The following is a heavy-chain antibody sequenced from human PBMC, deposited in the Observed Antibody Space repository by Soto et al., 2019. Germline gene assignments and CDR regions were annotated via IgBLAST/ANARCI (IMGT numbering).Heavy chain of an antibody. Sequence: GGSLRLSCAASGFTFSSHGMHWVRQAPGKGLEWVAVISYDGSNKYYADSVKGRFTISRDNSKNTLYLQMNSLRAEDTAVYYCAKSPHILTGYYRGWYFDLWGRGTLVTVSS. CDR3: AKSPHILTGYYRGWYFDL. V-gene: IGHV3-30*18. CDR1: GFTFSSHG. J-gene: IGHJ2*01. D-gene: IGHD3-9*01. CDR2: ISYDGSNK.